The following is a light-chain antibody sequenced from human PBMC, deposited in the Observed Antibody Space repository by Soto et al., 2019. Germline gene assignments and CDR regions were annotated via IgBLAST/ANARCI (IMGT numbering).Light chain of an antibody. Sequence: DIQMTQSPSSLSASVGDRVTITCRASQSISSYLNWYQQKPGKAPKLLIYAASSLQSGVPSRFNGSWSGTNFPLTISSPQPEDFATYHRQQSYSTPPITFGQGTRLEIK. CDR3: QQSYSTPPIT. CDR2: AAS. V-gene: IGKV1-39*01. J-gene: IGKJ5*01. CDR1: QSISSY.